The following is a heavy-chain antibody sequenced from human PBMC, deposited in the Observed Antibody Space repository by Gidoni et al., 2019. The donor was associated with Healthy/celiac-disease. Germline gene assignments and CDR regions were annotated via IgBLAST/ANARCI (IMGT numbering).Heavy chain of an antibody. D-gene: IGHD3-3*02. J-gene: IGHJ6*02. Sequence: QVQLVQSGAEVKKPGASVKVSCKASGYTFTSYGISWVRPAPGQGLEWMGWISAYNGNTNYAQKLQGRVTMTTDTSTSTAYMELRSLRSDDTAVYYCARGPHFVTRYYYYGMDVWGQGTTVTVSS. CDR2: ISAYNGNT. CDR3: ARGPHFVTRYYYYGMDV. CDR1: GYTFTSYG. V-gene: IGHV1-18*01.